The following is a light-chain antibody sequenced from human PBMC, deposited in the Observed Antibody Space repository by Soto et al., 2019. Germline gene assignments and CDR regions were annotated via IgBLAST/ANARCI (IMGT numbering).Light chain of an antibody. V-gene: IGKV1-39*01. CDR2: AAS. CDR1: QSISSY. CDR3: QQSYSTPPYT. Sequence: DIQMTQSPSSLSASVGDRVTITCRASQSISSYLNWYQQKPGKAPKLLIYAASSLQSGVPSRFRGSGSGTDFTLTISSLQPEDFATYYCQQSYSTPPYTFGPGTKLEIK. J-gene: IGKJ2*01.